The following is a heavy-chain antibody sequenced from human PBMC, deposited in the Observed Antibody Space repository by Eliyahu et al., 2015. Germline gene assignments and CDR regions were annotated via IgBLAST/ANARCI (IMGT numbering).Heavy chain of an antibody. D-gene: IGHD1-1*01. V-gene: IGHV4-34*01. J-gene: IGHJ4*02. CDR1: SGSFNTYS. CDR2: VDHVGNT. CDR3: GRLPGEGVSDSTTND. Sequence: QVHLQQWGARLLRPSETLSLTCGVFSGSFNTYSWTWIRQPPGKGLEWIGDVDHVGNTKYNSSLENRLTISLDAPMKQFSLSLSSVTAADTAMYYCGRLPGEGVSDSTTNDWGQGTLVSVSS.